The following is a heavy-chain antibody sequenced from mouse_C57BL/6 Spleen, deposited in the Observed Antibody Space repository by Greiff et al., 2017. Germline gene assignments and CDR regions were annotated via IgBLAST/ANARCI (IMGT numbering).Heavy chain of an antibody. CDR2: FHPYNDDT. J-gene: IGHJ2*01. V-gene: IGHV1-47*01. CDR3: ARQGNYGNYVGYFDY. Sequence: QVHVKQSGAELVKPGASVKMSCKASGYTFTTYPIEWMKQNHGKSLEWIGNFHPYNDDTKYNEKFKGKATLTVEKSSSTVYLELSRLTSDDSAVYYCARQGNYGNYVGYFDYWGQGTTLTVSS. CDR1: GYTFTTYP. D-gene: IGHD2-1*01.